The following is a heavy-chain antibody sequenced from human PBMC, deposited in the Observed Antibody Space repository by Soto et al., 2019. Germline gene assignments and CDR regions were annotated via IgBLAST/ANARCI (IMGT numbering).Heavy chain of an antibody. D-gene: IGHD6-13*01. CDR3: ARDHLGIAAARYYYGMDV. J-gene: IGHJ6*02. V-gene: IGHV3-7*01. CDR1: GFTFSSYW. CDR2: IKQDGSEK. Sequence: VGSLRLSCAASGFTFSSYWMSWVRQAPGKGLEWVANIKQDGSEKYYVDSVKGRFTISRDNAKNSLYLQMNSLRAEDTAVYYCARDHLGIAAARYYYGMDVWGQGTTVTVSS.